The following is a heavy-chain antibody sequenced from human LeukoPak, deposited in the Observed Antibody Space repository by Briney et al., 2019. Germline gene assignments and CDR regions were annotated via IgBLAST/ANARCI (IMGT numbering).Heavy chain of an antibody. CDR2: MNPSSGNT. CDR3: ARAMTGDYDFWSGLYYYYGMDV. CDR1: GYTFTSYD. J-gene: IGHJ6*02. D-gene: IGHD3-3*01. Sequence: GASVKVSCKASGYTFTSYDINWVRQATGQGLEWMGWMNPSSGNTGYAQKFQGRVTMTRNTSISTAYMELSSLRSEDTAVYYCARAMTGDYDFWSGLYYYYGMDVWGQGTTVTVSS. V-gene: IGHV1-8*01.